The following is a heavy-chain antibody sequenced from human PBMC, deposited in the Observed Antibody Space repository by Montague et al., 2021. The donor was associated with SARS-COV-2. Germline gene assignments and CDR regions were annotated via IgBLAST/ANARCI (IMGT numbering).Heavy chain of an antibody. J-gene: IGHJ6*02. D-gene: IGHD3-9*01. CDR2: INQSGSH. V-gene: IGHV4-34*01. Sequence: SETLSLTCAFYGGSLSGFYWTRIRQTPGKGLEWIGGINQSGSHNHNPSLKSRLTISVDTSKNQFSLKLASVTAADTAIYYCARVPFSYDVLSTYPKYHYSGMDVWGQGTTVTVSS. CDR1: GGSLSGFY. CDR3: ARVPFSYDVLSTYPKYHYSGMDV.